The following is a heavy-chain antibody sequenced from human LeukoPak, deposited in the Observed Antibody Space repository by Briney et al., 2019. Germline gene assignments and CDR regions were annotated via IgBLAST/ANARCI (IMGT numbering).Heavy chain of an antibody. Sequence: SETLSLTCAVYGGSFSGYYWSWIRQPPGKGLEWIGEINHSGSTNYNPSLKSRVTISVDTSKKQFSLKLSSVTAADTAVYYCAFYVVIANKRDAFDIWGQGTMVTVSS. CDR2: INHSGST. CDR1: GGSFSGYY. D-gene: IGHD2-21*01. V-gene: IGHV4-34*01. J-gene: IGHJ3*02. CDR3: AFYVVIANKRDAFDI.